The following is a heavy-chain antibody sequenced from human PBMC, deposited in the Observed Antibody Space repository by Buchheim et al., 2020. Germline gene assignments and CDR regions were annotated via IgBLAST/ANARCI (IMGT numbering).Heavy chain of an antibody. D-gene: IGHD3-3*01. CDR1: GGTFSSYA. J-gene: IGHJ5*02. Sequence: QVQLVQSGAEVKKPGSSVKVSCKASGGTFSSYAISWVRQAPGQGLEWMGGIIPIFGTANYAQKFQGRVTITADESTSTAYMELSSLRSEDTAVYYCARGVERPTNYDFWSGYYTGHWFDPWGQGTL. CDR3: ARGVERPTNYDFWSGYYTGHWFDP. V-gene: IGHV1-69*01. CDR2: IIPIFGTA.